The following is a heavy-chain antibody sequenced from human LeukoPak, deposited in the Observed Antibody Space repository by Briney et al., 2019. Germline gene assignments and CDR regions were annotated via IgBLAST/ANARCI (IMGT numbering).Heavy chain of an antibody. CDR1: GGTFSSYA. V-gene: IGHV1-69*04. D-gene: IGHD6-19*01. CDR2: IIPILGIA. CDR3: ARASGWYGERDYFDY. Sequence: SVKVSYKASGGTFSSYAISWVRQAPGQGLEWMGRIIPILGIANYAQKFQGRVTITADKSTSTAYMELSSLRSEDTAVYYCARASGWYGERDYFDYWGQGTLVTVSS. J-gene: IGHJ4*02.